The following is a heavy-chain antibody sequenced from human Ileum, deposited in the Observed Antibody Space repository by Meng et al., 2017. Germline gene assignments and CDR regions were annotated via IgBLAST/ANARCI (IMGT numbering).Heavy chain of an antibody. CDR2: INHSGST. CDR1: GGSFSGYY. Sequence: QVLLQQWWTGLLKPSATMSLTCAVYGGSFSGYYWSWIRQPPGKGLEWIGEINHSGSTNYNPSLKSRVTISVDTSKNQFSLKLSSVTAADTAVYYCARGGPWFDPWGQGTLVTVSS. V-gene: IGHV4-34*01. J-gene: IGHJ5*02. CDR3: ARGGPWFDP.